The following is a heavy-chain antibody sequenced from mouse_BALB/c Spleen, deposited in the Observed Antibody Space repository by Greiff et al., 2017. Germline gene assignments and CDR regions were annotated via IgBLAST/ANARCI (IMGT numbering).Heavy chain of an antibody. CDR2: INSNGGST. CDR1: GFTFSSYG. J-gene: IGHJ4*01. CDR3: ARVEGYDGPSIDD. D-gene: IGHD2-3*01. Sequence: EVQVVESGGGLVQPGGSLKLSCAASGFTFSSYGMSWVRQTPDKRLELVATINSNGGSTYYPDSVKGRFTISRDNAKNTLYLQMSSLKSEDTAMYYCARVEGYDGPSIDDWGQGTSVTVAS. V-gene: IGHV5-6-3*01.